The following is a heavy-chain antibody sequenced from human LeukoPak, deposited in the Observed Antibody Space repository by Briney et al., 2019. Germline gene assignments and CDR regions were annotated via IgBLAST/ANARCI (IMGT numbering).Heavy chain of an antibody. CDR2: IYYSGST. J-gene: IGHJ4*02. D-gene: IGHD3-3*01. CDR1: GGSISSYY. V-gene: IGHV4-59*12. CDR3: ARGSGPTIFGVVIQYYFDY. Sequence: SETLSLTCTVSGGSISSYYWSWIRQPPGKGLEWIGYIYYSGSTNYNPSLKSRVTISVDTSKNQFSLKLSSVTAADTAVYYCARGSGPTIFGVVIQYYFDYWGQGTLVTVSS.